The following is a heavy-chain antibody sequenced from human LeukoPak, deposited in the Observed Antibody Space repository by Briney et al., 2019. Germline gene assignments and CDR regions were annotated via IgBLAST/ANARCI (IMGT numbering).Heavy chain of an antibody. J-gene: IGHJ4*02. V-gene: IGHV3-23*01. CDR1: GFTFSSYG. CDR3: AKEAVAVTTGGFGY. CDR2: ISGSGGSA. D-gene: IGHD4-17*01. Sequence: PGGSLRLSCAASGFTFSSYGMHWVRQAPGKGLEWVSAISGSGGSAYYADSVKGRFTISRDNSKNTLYLQMNSLRAEDTAVYYCAKEAVAVTTGGFGYWGQGTLVTVSS.